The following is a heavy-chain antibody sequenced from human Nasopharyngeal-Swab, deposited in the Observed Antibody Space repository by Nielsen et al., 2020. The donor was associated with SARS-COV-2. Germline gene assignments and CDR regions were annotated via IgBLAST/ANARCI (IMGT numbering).Heavy chain of an antibody. CDR3: VKHQGSSSDQ. V-gene: IGHV3-33*03. Sequence: GESLKISCAASGFTFSSYAMHWVRQAPGKGLEWVAVIWNDGRNKYYADSVKGRFTISRDNAKNTLYLQMNSLRVEDTALYYCVKHQGSSSDQWGQGTLVTVSS. CDR1: GFTFSSYA. CDR2: IWNDGRNK. J-gene: IGHJ4*02.